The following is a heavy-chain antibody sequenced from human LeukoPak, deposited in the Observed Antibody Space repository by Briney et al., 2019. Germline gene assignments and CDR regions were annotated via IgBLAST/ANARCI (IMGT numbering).Heavy chain of an antibody. Sequence: ASVKVSCKASGYTFTSYDINWVRQATGQGLEWMGWMNPNSGNTGYAQKFQGRVTITRDISATTAYMELSSLRSEDTAVYYCAREGRYGDYVSGYWGQGTLVTVSS. V-gene: IGHV1-8*01. D-gene: IGHD4-17*01. CDR1: GYTFTSYD. CDR2: MNPNSGNT. J-gene: IGHJ4*02. CDR3: AREGRYGDYVSGY.